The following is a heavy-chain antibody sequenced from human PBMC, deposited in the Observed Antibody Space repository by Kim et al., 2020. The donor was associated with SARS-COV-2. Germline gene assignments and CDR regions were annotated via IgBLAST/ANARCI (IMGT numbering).Heavy chain of an antibody. V-gene: IGHV4-39*01. J-gene: IGHJ3*02. CDR1: GGSISSSSYY. D-gene: IGHD3-9*01. Sequence: SETLSLTCTVSGGSISSSSYYWGWIRQPPGKGLEWIGSIYYSGSTYYNPSLKSRVTISVDTSKNQFSLKLSSVTAADTAVYYCARPLYERYFDRHNRDDAFDIWGQGTMVTVSS. CDR2: IYYSGST. CDR3: ARPLYERYFDRHNRDDAFDI.